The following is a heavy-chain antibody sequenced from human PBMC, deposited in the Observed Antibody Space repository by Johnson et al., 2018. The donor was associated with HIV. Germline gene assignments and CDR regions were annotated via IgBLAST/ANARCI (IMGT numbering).Heavy chain of an antibody. CDR2: ISYDGSHK. D-gene: IGHD1-26*01. V-gene: IGHV3-30*03. Sequence: QMQLVESGGGVVQPGRSLRLSCAASGFTFRSYGMHWVRQAPGKGLEWVAVISYDGSHKYYGDSVKGRFTISRDSSKNSLYLQMNTLRAEDTALYYCARDKSGSYRGAFDVWGQGTMVTVSS. J-gene: IGHJ3*01. CDR1: GFTFRSYG. CDR3: ARDKSGSYRGAFDV.